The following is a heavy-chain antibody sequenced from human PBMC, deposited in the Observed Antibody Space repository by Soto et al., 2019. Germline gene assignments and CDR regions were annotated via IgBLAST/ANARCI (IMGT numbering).Heavy chain of an antibody. CDR1: GYTFTSYD. CDR3: AREGDGTIYYYYYGMDV. J-gene: IGHJ6*02. D-gene: IGHD1-1*01. Sequence: GASVKVSCKASGYTFTSYDINWVRQATGQGLEWMGWMNPNSGNTGYAQKFQGRVTMTRNTSISTAYMELSSLRSEDTAVYYCAREGDGTIYYYYYGMDVWGQGTTVTVSS. CDR2: MNPNSGNT. V-gene: IGHV1-8*01.